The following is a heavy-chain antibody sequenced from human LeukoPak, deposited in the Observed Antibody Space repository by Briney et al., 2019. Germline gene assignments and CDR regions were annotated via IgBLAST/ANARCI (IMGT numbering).Heavy chain of an antibody. D-gene: IGHD6-13*01. J-gene: IGHJ4*02. CDR2: MYYSGST. CDR1: GGSFSGYY. CDR3: ARQGQAGGGFDY. Sequence: KPSETLSLTCAVYGGSFSGYYWSWIRQPPGKGLEWIGNMYYSGSTYYNPSLKSRVTISVDTSKNHFSLKLSSVTAADRAVYYCARQGQAGGGFDYWGQGTLVTVSS. V-gene: IGHV4-34*01.